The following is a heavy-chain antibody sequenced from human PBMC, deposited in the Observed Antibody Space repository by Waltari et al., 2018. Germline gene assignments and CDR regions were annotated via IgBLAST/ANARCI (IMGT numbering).Heavy chain of an antibody. J-gene: IGHJ4*02. D-gene: IGHD1-1*01. V-gene: IGHV1-2*07. Sequence: QVQLVQSGAEVKKPGASVKVSCKASGYTFTGYYMHWVLQAPGQGFGWMGWINPISVGTNYGHKFQVRVTMTMDTSISTAYLGLSRLGSDYTAVYYCARGNDPRFDYWGQGTLVTVSS. CDR1: GYTFTGYY. CDR2: INPISVGT. CDR3: ARGNDPRFDY.